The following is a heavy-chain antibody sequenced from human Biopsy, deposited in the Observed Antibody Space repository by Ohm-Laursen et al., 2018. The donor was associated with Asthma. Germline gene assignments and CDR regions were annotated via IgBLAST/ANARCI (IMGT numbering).Heavy chain of an antibody. CDR3: ARKAGSCISRTCYSLDF. Sequence: SVKASCKPLGGTFNTYVTGWARQAPGQGLEWMGGINSVFGTTTYPQKFQDRVTITADDSTSTVYMELSSLRSEDTAVYYCARKAGSCISRTCYSLDFWGQGTLVTVSS. CDR1: GGTFNTYV. D-gene: IGHD2-2*01. V-gene: IGHV1-69*13. CDR2: INSVFGTT. J-gene: IGHJ4*02.